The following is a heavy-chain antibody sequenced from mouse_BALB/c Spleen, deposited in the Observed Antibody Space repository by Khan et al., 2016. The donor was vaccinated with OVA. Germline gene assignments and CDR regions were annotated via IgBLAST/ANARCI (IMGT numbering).Heavy chain of an antibody. CDR1: GFSLTGYG. CDR3: ARAYYGNTRDTMNY. CDR2: IWGDGST. J-gene: IGHJ4*01. D-gene: IGHD2-10*01. Sequence: VQLEESGPGLVAPSQSLSITCTVSGFSLTGYGVNWVRQPPGKGLEWLGMIWGDGSTDYNSALISRLSISKDNSRSQVFLKMNSLQTDDTAMNYCARAYYGNTRDTMNYWGQGTSVTVSS. V-gene: IGHV2-6-7*01.